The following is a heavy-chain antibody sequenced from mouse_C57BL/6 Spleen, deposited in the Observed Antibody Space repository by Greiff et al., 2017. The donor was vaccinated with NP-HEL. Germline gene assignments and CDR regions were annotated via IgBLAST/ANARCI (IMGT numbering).Heavy chain of an antibody. CDR3: ARDGIFITTVVAKDAMDY. V-gene: IGHV5-17*01. D-gene: IGHD1-1*01. CDR2: ISSGSSTI. CDR1: GFTFSDYG. Sequence: EVKLVESGGGLVKPGGSLKLSCAASGFTFSDYGMHWVRQAPEKGLEWVAYISSGSSTIYYADTVKGRFTISRDNAKNTLFLQMTSLRSEDTAMYYCARDGIFITTVVAKDAMDYWGQGTSVTVSS. J-gene: IGHJ4*01.